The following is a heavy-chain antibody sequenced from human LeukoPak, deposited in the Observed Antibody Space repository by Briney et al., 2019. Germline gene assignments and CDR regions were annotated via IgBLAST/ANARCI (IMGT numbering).Heavy chain of an antibody. Sequence: PSETLSLTCAVSGGSISSGGYSWSWIRQPPGKGLEWIGYIYYSGSTYYNPSLKSRVTISLDTSKNQFSLKLSSVTAADTAVYYCARVKRSAHLDYWGQGTLVTVSS. J-gene: IGHJ4*02. D-gene: IGHD2-15*01. CDR2: IYYSGST. CDR1: GGSISSGGYS. V-gene: IGHV4-30-4*07. CDR3: ARVKRSAHLDY.